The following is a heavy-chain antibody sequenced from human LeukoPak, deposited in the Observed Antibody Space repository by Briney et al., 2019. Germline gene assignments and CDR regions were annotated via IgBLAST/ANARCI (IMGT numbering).Heavy chain of an antibody. CDR1: GFTVSSNY. Sequence: PGGSLRLSFAASGFTVSSNYMSWVRQAPGKGLEWVSIIYSGGSTYYADSAKGRFTISRDNSKNTLYLQMNSLRAEDTAVYYCASIMRDYYDSNGTLFDYWGQGTLVTVSS. CDR3: ASIMRDYYDSNGTLFDY. CDR2: IYSGGST. V-gene: IGHV3-66*01. D-gene: IGHD3-22*01. J-gene: IGHJ4*02.